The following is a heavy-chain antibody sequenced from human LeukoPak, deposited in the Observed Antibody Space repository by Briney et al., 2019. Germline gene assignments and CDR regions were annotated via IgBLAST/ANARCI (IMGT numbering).Heavy chain of an antibody. CDR2: IYYSGST. Sequence: SETLSLTCTVSGGSISSYYWSWVRQPPGKGLEWIGYIYYSGSTNYNPSLKSRVTISVDTSKNQFSLKLSSVTAADTAVYYCARDLHGMDVWGQGTTVTVSS. J-gene: IGHJ6*02. V-gene: IGHV4-59*01. CDR1: GGSISSYY. CDR3: ARDLHGMDV.